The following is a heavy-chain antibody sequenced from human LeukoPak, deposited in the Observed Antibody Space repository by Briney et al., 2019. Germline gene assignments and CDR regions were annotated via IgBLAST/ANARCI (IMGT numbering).Heavy chain of an antibody. V-gene: IGHV3-21*01. J-gene: IGHJ4*02. CDR2: ISSSSSYI. Sequence: WESLRLSCAASGCTFSSCSRNWFRQAPGKGLEWVSSISSSSSYIYYADSVKRRFTIARDNAKNSVYLQLRSLRAEATAVYYCARKHPLLSPFDYWGQGTLVTVSS. CDR1: GCTFSSCS. CDR3: ARKHPLLSPFDY.